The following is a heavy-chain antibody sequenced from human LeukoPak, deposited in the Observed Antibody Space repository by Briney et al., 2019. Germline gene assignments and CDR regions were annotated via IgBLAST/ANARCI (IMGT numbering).Heavy chain of an antibody. CDR2: INSHGYST. CDR1: GFTFSSYA. J-gene: IGHJ4*02. CDR3: TREKCSGGSCLMGLDY. V-gene: IGHV3-64*01. Sequence: PGGSLRLSCAASGFTFSSYAMHWVRQAPGKGLEYVSSINSHGYSTYYANSVKGRFTTSRDNSKNTLYLQMGSLRAEDMAVYYCTREKCSGGSCLMGLDYWGQGTLVTVSS. D-gene: IGHD2-15*01.